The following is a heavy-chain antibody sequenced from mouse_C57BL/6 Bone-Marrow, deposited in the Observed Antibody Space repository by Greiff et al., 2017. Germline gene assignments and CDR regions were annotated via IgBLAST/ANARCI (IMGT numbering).Heavy chain of an antibody. Sequence: VQLQQPGAELVKPGASVKLSCKASGYTFTSYWMHWVKQRPGQGLEWIGMIHPNSGSTNYNEKFKSKATLTVDKSSSTAYMQLSSLTSEDSAVYYWARGSFITTVVESVCGFDYAMDYWGQGTSVTVSS. CDR2: IHPNSGST. V-gene: IGHV1-64*01. D-gene: IGHD1-1*01. CDR3: ARGSFITTVVESVCGFDYAMDY. J-gene: IGHJ4*01. CDR1: GYTFTSYW.